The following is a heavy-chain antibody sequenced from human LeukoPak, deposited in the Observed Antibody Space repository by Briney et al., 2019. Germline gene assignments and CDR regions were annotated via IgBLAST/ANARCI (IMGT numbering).Heavy chain of an antibody. CDR3: AREGYDSSGYYSLFYYYYGMDV. D-gene: IGHD3-22*01. V-gene: IGHV1-18*01. CDR2: ISAYNGNT. CDR1: GYTFTSYG. Sequence: ASVKVSCKASGYTFTSYGISWVRQAPGQGLEWMGWISAYNGNTNYAQKLQGRVTMTTDTSTSTAYMELRSLRSDDTAVYYCAREGYDSSGYYSLFYYYYGMDVWGQGTTVTVSS. J-gene: IGHJ6*02.